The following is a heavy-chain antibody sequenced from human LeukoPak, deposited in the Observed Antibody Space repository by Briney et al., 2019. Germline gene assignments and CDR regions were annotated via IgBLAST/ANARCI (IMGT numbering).Heavy chain of an antibody. CDR2: ISGSSSHI. V-gene: IGHV3-21*01. Sequence: GGSLRLSCAASGFTFSTYNMNWVRQAPGKGLEWVSSISGSSSHIYYADSVKGRFTISRDNAKNSLYLQMNSLRAEDTAVYYCARVIAARERAWFGELRLYYYSYIDVWGKGTTVTISS. CDR3: ARVIAARERAWFGELRLYYYSYIDV. CDR1: GFTFSTYN. D-gene: IGHD3-10*01. J-gene: IGHJ6*03.